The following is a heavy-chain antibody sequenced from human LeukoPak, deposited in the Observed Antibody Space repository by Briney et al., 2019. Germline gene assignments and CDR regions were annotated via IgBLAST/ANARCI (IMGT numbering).Heavy chain of an antibody. D-gene: IGHD1-7*01. CDR3: AKDLVTGTTGAFDI. Sequence: GGSLRLSCAASGLTFNSYWMHWVRQVAGKGLVWVARINGDASNTTYADSVKGRFTISRDNSKNTLYLQMNSLRAEDTAVYYCAKDLVTGTTGAFDIWGQGTMVTVSS. CDR2: INGDASNT. J-gene: IGHJ3*02. CDR1: GLTFNSYW. V-gene: IGHV3-74*03.